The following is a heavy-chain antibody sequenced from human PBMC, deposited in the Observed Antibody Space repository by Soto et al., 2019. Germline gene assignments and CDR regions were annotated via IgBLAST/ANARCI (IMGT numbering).Heavy chain of an antibody. J-gene: IGHJ4*02. CDR1: GFTFSNYA. CDR2: ISGSGGST. V-gene: IGHV3-23*01. D-gene: IGHD2-2*01. CDR3: ARRLYCSSSSCYAVDY. Sequence: GGSLRLSCAVSGFTFSNYAMSWVRQAPGKGLEWVSGISGSGGSTNYGDSVKGRFTISRDNAKNTLYLQMNSLRAEDTAVYYCARRLYCSSSSCYAVDYWGQGTLVTVSS.